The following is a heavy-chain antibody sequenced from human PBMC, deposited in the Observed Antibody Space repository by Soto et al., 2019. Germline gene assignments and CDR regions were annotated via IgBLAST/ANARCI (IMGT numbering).Heavy chain of an antibody. CDR3: AIGVAHYYGMDV. CDR1: GGTFSSYA. D-gene: IGHD3-10*01. V-gene: IGHV1-69*13. CDR2: IIPIFGTA. J-gene: IGHJ6*02. Sequence: GASVKVSCKASGGTFSSYAISWVRQAPGQGLEWMGGIIPIFGTANYARKFQGRVTITADESTSTAYMELSSLRSEDTAVYYCAIGVAHYYGMDVWGQGTTVTVSS.